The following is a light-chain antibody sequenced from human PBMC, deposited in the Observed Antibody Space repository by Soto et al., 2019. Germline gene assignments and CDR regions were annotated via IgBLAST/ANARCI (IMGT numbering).Light chain of an antibody. J-gene: IGKJ2*01. CDR2: GTS. CDR3: QRYGSSPRYA. CDR1: QTINTEF. V-gene: IGKV3-20*01. Sequence: EIVLTQSPGTLSLSPGERATFSCRTSQTINTEFLAWYQQRPGLAPRLLIHGTSNGSTGIPDRFSGSGSGTDFTLTLSALEPEDFAVYYCQRYGSSPRYAFGQGTKLEI.